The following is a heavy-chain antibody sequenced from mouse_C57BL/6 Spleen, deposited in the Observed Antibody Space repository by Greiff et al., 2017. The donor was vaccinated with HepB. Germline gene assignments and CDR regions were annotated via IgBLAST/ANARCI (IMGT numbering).Heavy chain of an antibody. J-gene: IGHJ4*01. CDR2: ISYSGST. V-gene: IGHV3-1*01. Sequence: EVQLVESGPGMVKPSQSLSLTCTVTGYSITSGYDWHWIRHFPGNKLEWMGYISYSGSTNYNPSLKSRISITHDTSKNHFFLKLNSVTTEDTATYYCARGALNYAMDYWGQGTSVTVSS. CDR1: GYSITSGYD. CDR3: ARGALNYAMDY.